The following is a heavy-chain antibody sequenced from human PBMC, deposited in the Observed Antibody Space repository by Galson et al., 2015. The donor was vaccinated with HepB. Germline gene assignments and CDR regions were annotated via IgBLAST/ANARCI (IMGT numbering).Heavy chain of an antibody. Sequence: SLRLSCAASGFTFSSYGMHWVRQAPGKGLEWVAVISYDGSNKYYADSVKGRFTISRDNSKNTLYLQMNSLRAEDTAVYYCAKAYHPSITGTTWGAFDIWGQGTMVTVSS. CDR3: AKAYHPSITGTTWGAFDI. V-gene: IGHV3-30*18. J-gene: IGHJ3*02. CDR1: GFTFSSYG. CDR2: ISYDGSNK. D-gene: IGHD1-20*01.